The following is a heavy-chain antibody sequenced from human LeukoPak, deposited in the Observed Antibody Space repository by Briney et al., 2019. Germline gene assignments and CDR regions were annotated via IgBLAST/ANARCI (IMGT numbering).Heavy chain of an antibody. CDR3: ARARQLVSSLRY. CDR1: GYTFTGYY. J-gene: IGHJ4*02. D-gene: IGHD6-6*01. Sequence: ASVKVSCKASGYTFTGYYMLWVRQAPGQGLEWMGWINPNSGGTNYAQKFQGRVTMTRDTSISTAYMELSRLRSDDTAVYYCARARQLVSSLRYWGQGTLVTVSS. CDR2: INPNSGGT. V-gene: IGHV1-2*02.